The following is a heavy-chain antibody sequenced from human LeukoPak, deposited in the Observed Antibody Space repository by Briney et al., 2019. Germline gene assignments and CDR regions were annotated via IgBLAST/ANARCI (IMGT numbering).Heavy chain of an antibody. CDR3: ARLAMVRGEGKPYYFDY. J-gene: IGHJ4*02. V-gene: IGHV1-46*01. CDR1: GYTFTIYN. CDR2: INPSGGST. D-gene: IGHD3-10*01. Sequence: ASVKVSCKASGYTFTIYNMHWVRHGPGQGLEWVGIINPSGGSTSYAQKFQGRVTMTRDTSTSTVYMELSSLRSEDTAVYYCARLAMVRGEGKPYYFDYWGQGTLVTVSS.